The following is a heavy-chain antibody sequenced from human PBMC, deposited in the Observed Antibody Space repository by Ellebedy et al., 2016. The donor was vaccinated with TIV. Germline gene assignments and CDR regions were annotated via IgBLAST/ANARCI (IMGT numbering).Heavy chain of an antibody. J-gene: IGHJ3*02. V-gene: IGHV4-31*03. D-gene: IGHD2-15*01. CDR1: RGSISSGAYY. Sequence: SETLSLXXTVSRGSISSGAYYWTWIRQHPGKGLEWIGYIYYRGSTSSNPSLKGRVTISVDTSKNQFSLNLSSVTAADTAVYYCATDSDGRNDAFDIWGQGTMVTVSS. CDR3: ATDSDGRNDAFDI. CDR2: IYYRGST.